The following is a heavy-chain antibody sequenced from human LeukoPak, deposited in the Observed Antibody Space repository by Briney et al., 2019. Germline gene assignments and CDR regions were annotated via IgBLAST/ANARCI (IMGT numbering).Heavy chain of an antibody. CDR3: ARYHSGYDDY. D-gene: IGHD5-12*01. CDR1: GGSISSSSYY. CDR2: IYYSGST. V-gene: IGHV4-39*07. J-gene: IGHJ4*02. Sequence: SETLSLTCTVSGGSISSSSYYWGWIRQPPGKGLEWIGSIYYSGSTYYNPSLKSRVTISVDTSKNQFSLKLSFVTAADMAVYYCARYHSGYDDYWGQGTLVTVSS.